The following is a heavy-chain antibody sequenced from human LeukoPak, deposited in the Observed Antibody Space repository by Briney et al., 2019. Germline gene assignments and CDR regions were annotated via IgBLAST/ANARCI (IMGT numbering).Heavy chain of an antibody. J-gene: IGHJ4*02. CDR3: ARDRDGYNRFDY. Sequence: SETLSLTCTVSGGSISSGSYYWSWIRQPAGKGLEWIGRIYTSGSTNYNPSLKSRVTISVDTSKNQFSLKLSSVTAADTAVYYCARDRDGYNRFDYWGQGTLVTVSS. CDR1: GGSISSGSYY. V-gene: IGHV4-61*02. CDR2: IYTSGST. D-gene: IGHD5-24*01.